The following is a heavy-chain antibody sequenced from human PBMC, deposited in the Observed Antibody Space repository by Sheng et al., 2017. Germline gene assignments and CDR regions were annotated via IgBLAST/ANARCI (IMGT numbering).Heavy chain of an antibody. CDR3: ATLHVLRFLEWSIEDQYGMDV. Sequence: QVQLQESGPGLVKPSETLSLTCAVSGYSISSGYYWGWIRQPPGKGLEWIGSIYHSGSTYYNPSLKSRVTISVDTSKNQFSLKLSSVTAADTAVYYCATLHVLRFLEWSIEDQYGMDVWGQGTTVTVSS. CDR2: IYHSGST. J-gene: IGHJ6*02. V-gene: IGHV4-38-2*01. CDR1: GYSISSGYY. D-gene: IGHD3-3*01.